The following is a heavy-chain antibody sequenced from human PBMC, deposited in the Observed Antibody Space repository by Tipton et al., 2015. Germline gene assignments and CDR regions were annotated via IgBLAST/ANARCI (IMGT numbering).Heavy chain of an antibody. CDR1: GFTFDDYA. V-gene: IGHV3-9*01. Sequence: SLRLSCAASGFTFDDYAMHWVRQAPGKGLEWVSCIDWNSDRIAYADSVKGRFAISRDNAKNSLYLHMNSLRAEDTALYYCAKDYSHYFGFRGGRFYSGMDVWGQGTTVTVSS. J-gene: IGHJ6*02. D-gene: IGHD3-10*01. CDR2: IDWNSDRI. CDR3: AKDYSHYFGFRGGRFYSGMDV.